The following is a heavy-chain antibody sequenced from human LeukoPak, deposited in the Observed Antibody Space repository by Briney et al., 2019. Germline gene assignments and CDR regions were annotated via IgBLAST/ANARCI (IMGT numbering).Heavy chain of an antibody. J-gene: IGHJ4*02. CDR3: ARGRMVRGVTYFDY. D-gene: IGHD3-10*01. CDR2: IKQDGSVK. Sequence: GGSLRLSCAASGFMFSTYWMSWVRQAPGKGLEWVANIKQDGSVKYYVDSVKGRFTISRDNAKSSLFLQMDCLRAEDTAMYYCARGRMVRGVTYFDYWGQGTLVTVSS. V-gene: IGHV3-7*01. CDR1: GFMFSTYW.